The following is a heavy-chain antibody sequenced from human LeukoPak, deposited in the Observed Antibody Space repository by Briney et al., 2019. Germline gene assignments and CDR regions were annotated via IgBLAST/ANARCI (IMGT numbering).Heavy chain of an antibody. CDR3: ARDSVGQSYYDFWSGYYTGAYFDY. V-gene: IGHV1-2*02. CDR1: GYTFTGYY. CDR2: INPNSGGT. Sequence: GASVKVSCKASGYTFTGYYMHWVRQAPGQGLEWMGWINPNSGGTNYAQKFLGRVTMTRDTSISTAYMELSRLRSDDTAVYYCARDSVGQSYYDFWSGYYTGAYFDYWGQGTLVTVSS. D-gene: IGHD3-3*01. J-gene: IGHJ4*02.